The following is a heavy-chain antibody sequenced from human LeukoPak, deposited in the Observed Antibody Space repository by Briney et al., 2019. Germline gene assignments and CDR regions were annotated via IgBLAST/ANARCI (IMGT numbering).Heavy chain of an antibody. CDR3: AKGVATTRRSYYYDSSGYYDY. CDR2: INHSGST. J-gene: IGHJ4*02. D-gene: IGHD3-22*01. V-gene: IGHV4-34*01. CDR1: GGSFSGYY. Sequence: SETLSLTCAVYGGSFSGYYWSWIRQPPRKGLEWIGEINHSGSTNYNPSLKSRVTISVDTSKNQFSLKLSSVTAADTAVYYCAKGVATTRRSYYYDSSGYYDYWGQGTLVTVSS.